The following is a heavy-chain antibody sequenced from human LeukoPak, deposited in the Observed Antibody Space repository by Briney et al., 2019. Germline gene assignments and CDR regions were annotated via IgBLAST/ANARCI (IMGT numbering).Heavy chain of an antibody. CDR1: GFTFSSYA. CDR3: AREGYCSGGSCHRAFDI. Sequence: GGSLRLSCAASGFTFSSYAMHWVRQAPGKGLEYVSAISSNGGSTYYANSVKGRCTISRDNSKNTLYLQMGSLRAEDMAVYYCAREGYCSGGSCHRAFDIWGQGTMVTVSS. J-gene: IGHJ3*02. D-gene: IGHD2-15*01. V-gene: IGHV3-64*01. CDR2: ISSNGGST.